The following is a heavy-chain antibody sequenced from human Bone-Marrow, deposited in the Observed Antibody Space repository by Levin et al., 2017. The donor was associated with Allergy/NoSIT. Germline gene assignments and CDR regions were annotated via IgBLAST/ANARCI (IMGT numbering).Heavy chain of an antibody. CDR3: SRLPPYYGDSGNGMDV. J-gene: IGHJ6*02. V-gene: IGHV1-18*01. Sequence: ASVKVSCKASGYTFTGYGITWVRQAPGQGLDWMGWISAYNGDTDYAQKLQGRVTMTTDTSTSTAYIELRSLTSDDTAVYYCSRLPPYYGDSGNGMDVWGQGTTVTVSS. CDR1: GYTFTGYG. CDR2: ISAYNGDT. D-gene: IGHD4-17*01.